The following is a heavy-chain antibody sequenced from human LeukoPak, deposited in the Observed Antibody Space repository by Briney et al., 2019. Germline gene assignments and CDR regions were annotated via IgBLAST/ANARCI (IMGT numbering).Heavy chain of an antibody. CDR1: GGSIGSSSYY. D-gene: IGHD6-13*01. CDR2: IYYSGST. CDR3: ARVVAAAGTSGDNWFDP. Sequence: PSETLSLTCTVSGGSIGSSSYYWGWIRQPPGKGLEWIGSIYYSGSTYYNPSLKSRVTISVDTSKNQFSLKLSSVTAADTAVYYCARVVAAAGTSGDNWFDPWGQGTLVTVSS. J-gene: IGHJ5*02. V-gene: IGHV4-39*07.